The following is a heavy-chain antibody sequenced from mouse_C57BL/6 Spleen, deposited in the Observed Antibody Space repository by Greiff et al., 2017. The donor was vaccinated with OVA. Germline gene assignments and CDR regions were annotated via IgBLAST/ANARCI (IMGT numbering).Heavy chain of an antibody. J-gene: IGHJ2*01. CDR1: GYTFTSYG. CDR3: ARNYDGYLDY. V-gene: IGHV1-81*01. CDR2: IYPRSGNT. D-gene: IGHD2-3*01. Sequence: VQLQESGAELARPGASVKLSCKASGYTFTSYGISWVKQRTGQGLEWIGVIYPRSGNTYYNEKFKGKATLTADKSSSTAYMELRSLTSEDSADYFCARNYDGYLDYWGQGTTLTVAS.